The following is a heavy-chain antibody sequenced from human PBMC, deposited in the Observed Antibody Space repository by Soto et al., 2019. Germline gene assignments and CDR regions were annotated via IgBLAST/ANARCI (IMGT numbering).Heavy chain of an antibody. CDR3: ARAEDYYYYGMDV. CDR2: ISYSGST. V-gene: IGHV4-59*01. Sequence: SETLSLTCTVSGGSISSYYWSWIRQPPGKGLEWIGYISYSGSTNYNPSLKSRVTISVDTSKNQFSLKLSSVTAADTAVYYCARAEDYYYYGMDVWGQGTTVTV. CDR1: GGSISSYY. J-gene: IGHJ6*02.